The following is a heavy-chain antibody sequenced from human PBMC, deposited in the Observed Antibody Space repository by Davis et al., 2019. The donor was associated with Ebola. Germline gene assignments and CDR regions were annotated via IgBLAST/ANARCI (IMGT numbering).Heavy chain of an antibody. Sequence: GGSLRLSCAASGFTFSNFDMHWVRQPPGKPLEWVSLIDITNDSYYSGSLKGRFTVSRENAKNSLSLQMNSLRAGDTAVYYCARGRSSYSYGPFYYGMDVWGQGTTVIVSS. J-gene: IGHJ6*02. CDR2: IDITNDS. CDR1: GFTFSNFD. D-gene: IGHD5-18*01. V-gene: IGHV3-13*01. CDR3: ARGRSSYSYGPFYYGMDV.